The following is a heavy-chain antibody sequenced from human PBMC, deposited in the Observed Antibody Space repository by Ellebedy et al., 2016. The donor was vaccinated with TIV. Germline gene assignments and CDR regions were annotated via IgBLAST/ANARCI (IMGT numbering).Heavy chain of an antibody. CDR2: IHYTGHI. CDR1: GVLITSYY. V-gene: IGHV4-59*01. J-gene: IGHJ4*02. CDR3: ARGRDYVPN. Sequence: MPSETLSLTCDVSGVLITSYYWPWIRQTPGEGLEWIAYIHYTGHIDYSPSLNSRATISLDISKNQFSLRLNSVTAADTAIYYCARGRDYVPNWGQGTLVTVSS. D-gene: IGHD4-17*01.